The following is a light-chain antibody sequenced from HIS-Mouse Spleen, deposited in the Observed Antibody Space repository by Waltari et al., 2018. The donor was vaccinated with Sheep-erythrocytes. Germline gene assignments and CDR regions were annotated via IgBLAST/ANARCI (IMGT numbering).Light chain of an antibody. CDR2: DVS. CDR3: CSYAGSYNHV. J-gene: IGLJ1*01. CDR1: SSDVGGYNY. Sequence: QSALTQPRSVSGSPGQSVTISCTGTSSDVGGYNYVSWYQQHPGKAPKLMIYDVSNGPSGVPERFSGSKSGNTASLTISGLQAEDEADYYCCSYAGSYNHVFATGTKVTVL. V-gene: IGLV2-11*01.